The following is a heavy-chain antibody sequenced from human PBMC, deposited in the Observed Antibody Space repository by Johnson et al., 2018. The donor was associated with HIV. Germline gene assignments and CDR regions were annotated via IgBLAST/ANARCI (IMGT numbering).Heavy chain of an antibody. CDR3: ARVGASRFDAFHV. CDR1: GFTVSSNY. D-gene: IGHD3-16*01. J-gene: IGHJ3*01. CDR2: IYSGGST. V-gene: IGHV3-66*01. Sequence: VQLVESGGGVVQPGGSLRLSCAASGFTVSSNYMSWVRQAPGKGLVWVSIIYSGGSTYYADSVRGRFTISRDNSKNSLYLQMNSLRAEDTAVYYCARVGASRFDAFHVWGQGTMVTVSS.